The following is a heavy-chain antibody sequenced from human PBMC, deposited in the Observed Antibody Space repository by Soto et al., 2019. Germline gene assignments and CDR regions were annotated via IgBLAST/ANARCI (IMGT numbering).Heavy chain of an antibody. CDR3: AKGTRNWYSSGCHDY. Sequence: PGGSLRLSCAASGFTFSRYAMSWVRQAPGKGLEWVSAISGSGGSTYYADSVKGRFTISRDNSKNTLYLQMNSLRAEDTAVYYCAKGTRNWYSSGCHDYWGQGTLVTVSS. D-gene: IGHD6-19*01. V-gene: IGHV3-23*01. J-gene: IGHJ4*02. CDR1: GFTFSRYA. CDR2: ISGSGGST.